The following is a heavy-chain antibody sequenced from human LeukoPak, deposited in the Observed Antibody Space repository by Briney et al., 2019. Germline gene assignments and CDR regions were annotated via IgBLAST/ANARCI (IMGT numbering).Heavy chain of an antibody. CDR2: IIPILGIA. CDR3: ARRWSIAAAASYYYYGMDV. D-gene: IGHD6-13*01. Sequence: SVRVXCKASGYTFTSYDINWVRQAPGQGLEWMGRIIPILGIANYAQKFQGRVTITADKSTSTAYMELSSLRSEDTAVYYCARRWSIAAAASYYYYGMDVWGQGTPVTVS. CDR1: GYTFTSYD. V-gene: IGHV1-69*04. J-gene: IGHJ6*02.